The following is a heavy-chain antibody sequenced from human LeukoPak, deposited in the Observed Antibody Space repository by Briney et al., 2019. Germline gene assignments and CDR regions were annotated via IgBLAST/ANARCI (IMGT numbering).Heavy chain of an antibody. V-gene: IGHV3-23*01. Sequence: GGSLRLSCAASGFTFSSYAMSWVRQAPGKGLEWVSAISGSGGSTYYADSVKGRFTISRDNSKNTLYLQMNSLRAEDTAVYYCAKYTVRYYDSSGYYYWGQGTLVTVSS. CDR1: GFTFSSYA. CDR2: ISGSGGST. D-gene: IGHD3-22*01. J-gene: IGHJ4*02. CDR3: AKYTVRYYDSSGYYY.